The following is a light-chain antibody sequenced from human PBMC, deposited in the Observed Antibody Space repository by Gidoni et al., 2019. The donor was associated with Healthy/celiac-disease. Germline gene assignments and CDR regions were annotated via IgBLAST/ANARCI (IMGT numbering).Light chain of an antibody. CDR1: SSDVGGYNY. CDR3: SSYTSSSTLV. J-gene: IGLJ3*02. Sequence: GQSITISCTGTSSDVGGYNYVSWYQQHPGKAPKLMIYEVSNRPSGVSNRFSGSKSGNTASLTISGLQAEDEADYYCSSYTSSSTLVFGGGTKLTVL. CDR2: EVS. V-gene: IGLV2-14*01.